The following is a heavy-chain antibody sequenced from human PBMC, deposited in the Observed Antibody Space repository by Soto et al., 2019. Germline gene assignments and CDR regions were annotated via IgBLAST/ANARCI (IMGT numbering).Heavy chain of an antibody. D-gene: IGHD2-21*02. CDR1: GGSISSGDYY. J-gene: IGHJ4*02. Sequence: SETLSLTCTVSGGSISSGDYYWSWIRQHPGKGLEWIGYIYYSGSTYYNPSLKSRVTISVDTSKNQFSLKVSSVTAADTAVYYCARGLEYCGSDCYYPELFDYWGQGTLVTVSS. CDR2: IYYSGST. CDR3: ARGLEYCGSDCYYPELFDY. V-gene: IGHV4-31*03.